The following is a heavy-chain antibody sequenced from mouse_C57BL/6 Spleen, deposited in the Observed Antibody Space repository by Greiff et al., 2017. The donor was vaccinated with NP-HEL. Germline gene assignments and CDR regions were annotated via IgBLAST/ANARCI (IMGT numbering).Heavy chain of an antibody. CDR1: GYTFTSYW. CDR3: ARSDAWFAY. V-gene: IGHV1-59*01. CDR2: IDPSDSYT. Sequence: QVQLQQPGAELVRPGTSVKLSCKASGYTFTSYWMHWVKQRPGQGLEWIGVIDPSDSYTNYNQKFKGKATLTVDTSSSTAYMQLSSLTSEDSAVYYCARSDAWFAYWGQGTLVTVSA. J-gene: IGHJ3*01.